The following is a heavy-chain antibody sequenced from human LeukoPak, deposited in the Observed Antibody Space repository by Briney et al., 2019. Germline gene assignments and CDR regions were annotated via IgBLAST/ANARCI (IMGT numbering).Heavy chain of an antibody. Sequence: SETLSLTCTVSGGSMRSYYWNWIRQPAGKGLEWLGRIYNTGSTDNNPSLKSRVTISVDYSKYQFSLRLNSVTAADTAVYYCARTSFDSNGYYAYFDFWGQGTLVSVSS. V-gene: IGHV4-4*07. CDR3: ARTSFDSNGYYAYFDF. CDR1: GGSMRSYY. CDR2: IYNTGST. J-gene: IGHJ4*02. D-gene: IGHD3-22*01.